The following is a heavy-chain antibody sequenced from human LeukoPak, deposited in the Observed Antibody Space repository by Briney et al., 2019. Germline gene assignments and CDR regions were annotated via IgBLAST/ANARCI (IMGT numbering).Heavy chain of an antibody. CDR1: GFTFSSYS. V-gene: IGHV3-21*01. CDR3: ARDRGRYDSSGYYYEGYFDY. D-gene: IGHD3-22*01. Sequence: GGSLRLSCAASGFTFSSYSINWVRLAPGKGLEWVSCISSRSSYIYYADSVKGRFTISRDNAKNSLYLQMNSLRAEDTAVYYCARDRGRYDSSGYYYEGYFDYWGQGTVDPVSS. J-gene: IGHJ4*02. CDR2: ISSRSSYI.